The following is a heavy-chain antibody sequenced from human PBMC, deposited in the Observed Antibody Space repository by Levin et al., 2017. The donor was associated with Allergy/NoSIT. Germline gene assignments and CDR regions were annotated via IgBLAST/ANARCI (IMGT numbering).Heavy chain of an antibody. Sequence: GGSLRLSCAASGFTFSSYAMHWVRQAPGKGLEWVAVISYDGSNKYYADSVKGRFTISRDNSKNTLYLQMNSLRAEDTAVYYCARDRRGGFLEWLLSFDYWGQGTLVTVSS. CDR3: ARDRRGGFLEWLLSFDY. CDR2: ISYDGSNK. CDR1: GFTFSSYA. J-gene: IGHJ4*02. D-gene: IGHD3-3*01. V-gene: IGHV3-30-3*01.